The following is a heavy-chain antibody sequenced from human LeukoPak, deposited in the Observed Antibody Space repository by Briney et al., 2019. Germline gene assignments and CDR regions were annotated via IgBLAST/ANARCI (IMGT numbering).Heavy chain of an antibody. D-gene: IGHD5-24*01. V-gene: IGHV4-34*01. J-gene: IGHJ6*03. Sequence: SETLSLTCAVYGGSFSGYYWSWIRQPPGKGLKWIGEINHSGSTNYNPSLKSRVTISVDTSKNQFSLKLSSVTAADTAVYYCAKTGRDRTYYYYYYYMDVWGKGTTVTVSS. CDR3: AKTGRDRTYYYYYYYMDV. CDR1: GGSFSGYY. CDR2: INHSGST.